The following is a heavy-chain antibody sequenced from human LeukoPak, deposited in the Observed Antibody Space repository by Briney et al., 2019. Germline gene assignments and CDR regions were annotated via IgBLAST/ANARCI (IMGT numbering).Heavy chain of an antibody. CDR1: GGSISSGGYY. D-gene: IGHD2-2*02. Sequence: SQTLSLTCTVSGGSISSGGYYWSWIRQHPGKGLEWIGYIYYSGSTNYNPSLKSRVTISVDTSKNQFSLKLSSVTAADTAVYYCARLISPRIVVVPAATPDSWGQGTLVTVSS. V-gene: IGHV4-31*03. CDR2: IYYSGST. J-gene: IGHJ4*02. CDR3: ARLISPRIVVVPAATPDS.